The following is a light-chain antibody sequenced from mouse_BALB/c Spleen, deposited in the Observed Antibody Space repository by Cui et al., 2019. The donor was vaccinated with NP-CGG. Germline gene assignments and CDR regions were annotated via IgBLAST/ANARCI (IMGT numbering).Light chain of an antibody. Sequence: VVTQEAVLPTSPGETVTLTCRSSTGAVTTSNYANWVQEKPDHLFTGLIGGTNNRAPGVPARFSGSLIGDKAALTITGAQTEDEAIYFCALWYSNHWVFGGGTKLTVL. J-gene: IGLJ1*01. V-gene: IGLV1*01. CDR1: TGAVTTSNY. CDR2: GTN. CDR3: ALWYSNHWV.